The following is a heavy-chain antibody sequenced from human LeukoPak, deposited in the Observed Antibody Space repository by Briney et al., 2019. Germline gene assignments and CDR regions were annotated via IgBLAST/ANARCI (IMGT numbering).Heavy chain of an antibody. V-gene: IGHV1-2*02. CDR3: ARDPQGYSSSSGFDY. J-gene: IGHJ4*02. Sequence: ASVKVSCKASGYTFSSYYMHWVRQAPGQGPEWMGWINPNSGGTNYAQKFQGRVTMTSDTSITTAYMELSRLRSDDTAVYYCARDPQGYSSSSGFDYWGQGSLVTVSS. D-gene: IGHD6-6*01. CDR2: INPNSGGT. CDR1: GYTFSSYY.